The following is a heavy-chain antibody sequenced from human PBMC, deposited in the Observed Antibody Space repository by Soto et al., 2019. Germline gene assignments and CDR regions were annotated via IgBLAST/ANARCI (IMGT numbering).Heavy chain of an antibody. CDR1: GGSISSYY. J-gene: IGHJ4*02. CDR3: ARRYGYYFDY. D-gene: IGHD4-17*01. CDR2: IYYSGST. Sequence: PSETLSLTCTVSGGSISSYYWSWIRQPPGKGLEWIGYIYYSGSTNYNPSLKRRVTISVDTSKNQLSLKLSSVTAADTAVYYCARRYGYYFDYWGQGTLVTVSS. V-gene: IGHV4-59*08.